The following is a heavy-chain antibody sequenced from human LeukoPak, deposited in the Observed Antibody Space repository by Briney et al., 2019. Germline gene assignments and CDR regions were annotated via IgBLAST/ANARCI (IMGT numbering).Heavy chain of an antibody. V-gene: IGHV3-23*01. CDR2: ISGRDDTTYYTDSPEGST. Sequence: GGSLRLSCEASGFTFLNYAMSWVRQAPGKGLQWVSGISGRDDTTYYTDSPEGSTYYTNSAEGRFTISRDNSKNTLYLQMNSLRAEDTAIYYCAKYTVTSPPDYWGLGTLVTVSS. D-gene: IGHD4-17*01. J-gene: IGHJ4*02. CDR1: GFTFLNYA. CDR3: AKYTVTSPPDY.